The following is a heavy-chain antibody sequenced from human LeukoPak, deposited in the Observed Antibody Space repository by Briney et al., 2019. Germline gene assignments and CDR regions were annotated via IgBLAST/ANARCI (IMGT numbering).Heavy chain of an antibody. Sequence: PSETLSLTCTVSGASIRSYYWSWIRQPPGKGLEWIAYKYYSESPNYNPSLKSRVTMSGDTSRNQFSLKLSSVTAADTAVYYCARSYDTNNRQRFDYWGQGILVTVSP. V-gene: IGHV4-59*08. J-gene: IGHJ4*02. CDR3: ARSYDTNNRQRFDY. D-gene: IGHD3-22*01. CDR1: GASIRSYY. CDR2: KYYSESP.